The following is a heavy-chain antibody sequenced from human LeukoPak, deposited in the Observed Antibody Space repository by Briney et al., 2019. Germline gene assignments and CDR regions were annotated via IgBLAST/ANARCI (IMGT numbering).Heavy chain of an antibody. J-gene: IGHJ4*02. D-gene: IGHD3-10*01. V-gene: IGHV1-2*02. CDR3: ARPQYSIGSGSTRPLFDF. Sequence: ASVKVSCKASGYTFSDYYMHWVRQAPGQGLEWMGWINPKSGGTYFALKFQDRVTLATDTSKSTAYMDLANLRSDDTAVYFCARPQYSIGSGSTRPLFDFWGQGTLVTVSS. CDR2: INPKSGGT. CDR1: GYTFSDYY.